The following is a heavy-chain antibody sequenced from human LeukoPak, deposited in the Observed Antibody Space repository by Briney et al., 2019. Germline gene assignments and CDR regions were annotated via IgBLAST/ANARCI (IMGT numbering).Heavy chain of an antibody. J-gene: IGHJ4*02. CDR1: GYTFTGYY. V-gene: IGHV1-2*02. CDR2: INPNSGGT. D-gene: IGHD4-17*01. Sequence: ASVKVSCKASGYTFTGYYMHWVRQAPGQWLEWMGWINPNSGGTNYAQKLQSRVTMTRDTSISTAYMELSRLRSDDTAVYYCARGYGDHGFDYWGQGTLVTVSS. CDR3: ARGYGDHGFDY.